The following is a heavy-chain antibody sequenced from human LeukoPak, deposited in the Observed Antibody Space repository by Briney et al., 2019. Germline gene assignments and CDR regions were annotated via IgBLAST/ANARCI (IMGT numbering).Heavy chain of an antibody. CDR3: AKDAATQSGWVYMDV. Sequence: GGSLRLSCVTSGFTFTDYEMNWVRQDPGRGLEWLSHISISGDSIHYADSVKGRFTISRDNAKNSIYLQMTSLRAEDTALYYCAKDAATQSGWVYMDVWGKGTTVTISS. CDR1: GFTFTDYE. D-gene: IGHD3-9*01. J-gene: IGHJ6*03. CDR2: ISISGDSI. V-gene: IGHV3-48*03.